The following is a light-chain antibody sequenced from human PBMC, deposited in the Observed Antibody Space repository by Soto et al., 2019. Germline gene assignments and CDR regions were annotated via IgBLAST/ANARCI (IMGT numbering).Light chain of an antibody. J-gene: IGKJ3*01. V-gene: IGKV3-20*01. CDR2: GAS. CDR3: HQYGNSPLT. Sequence: ETVLTQSPGTLSLSPGDRATLSCRASQNVYSNFVGWYQQRPGQAPRLLIYGASTRATDIPDRFSGSGSGKDFTLTISRLQPDDFAVYFCHQYGNSPLTFGPGTKVDF. CDR1: QNVYSNF.